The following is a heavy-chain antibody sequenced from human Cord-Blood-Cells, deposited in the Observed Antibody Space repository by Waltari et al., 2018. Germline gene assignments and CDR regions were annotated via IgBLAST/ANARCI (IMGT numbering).Heavy chain of an antibody. D-gene: IGHD6-13*01. CDR3: ARGDPYSSSWFPIDY. Sequence: QVQLVQSGAEVKKPGASVKVSCKASGYTFTRYDINWVRKATGQGLEWRGWMNPNSGNTGYAQKFQGRVTMTRNTSISTAYMELSSLRSEDTAVYYCARGDPYSSSWFPIDYWGQGTLVTVSS. CDR2: MNPNSGNT. CDR1: GYTFTRYD. V-gene: IGHV1-8*01. J-gene: IGHJ4*02.